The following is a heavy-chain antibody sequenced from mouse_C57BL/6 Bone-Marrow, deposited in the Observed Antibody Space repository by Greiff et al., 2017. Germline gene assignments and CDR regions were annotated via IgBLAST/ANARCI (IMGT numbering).Heavy chain of an antibody. CDR1: GFTFSSYT. CDR3: ARHTTPGSRRGYYAMDY. V-gene: IGHV5-9*01. D-gene: IGHD1-1*01. CDR2: ISGGGGNT. Sequence: EVKLVESGGGLVKPGGSLKLSCAASGFTFSSYTMSWVRQTPEKRLEWVATISGGGGNTYYPDSVKGRFPISRDNAKNTLYLQMSSLRSEDTALYYCARHTTPGSRRGYYAMDYWGQGTSVTVSS. J-gene: IGHJ4*01.